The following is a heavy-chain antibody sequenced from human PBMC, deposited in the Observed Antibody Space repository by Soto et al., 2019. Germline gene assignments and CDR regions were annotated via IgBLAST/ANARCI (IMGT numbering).Heavy chain of an antibody. CDR3: AKDSRLPGFGLLIHAFDM. D-gene: IGHD3-3*01. Sequence: GGSLRLSCAASGITFRNYAMSWVRQAPGKGLEWVSTISGSGGSTYYADSVKGRFTISGDSSNNTLYLQMNSLRVEDTATYYCAKDSRLPGFGLLIHAFDMWGHGTMVTVSS. CDR2: ISGSGGST. V-gene: IGHV3-23*01. J-gene: IGHJ3*02. CDR1: GITFRNYA.